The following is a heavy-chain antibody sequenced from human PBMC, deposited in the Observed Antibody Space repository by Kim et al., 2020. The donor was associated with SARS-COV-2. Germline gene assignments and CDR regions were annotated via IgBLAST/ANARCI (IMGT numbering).Heavy chain of an antibody. D-gene: IGHD1-26*01. Sequence: SETLSLTCTVSGGSISSYYWSWIRQPPGKGLEWIGYIYYSGSTNYNPSLKSRVTISVDTSKNQFSLKLSSVTAADTAVYYCARSRRVKVGGMINWFDPWGQGTLVTVSS. CDR1: GGSISSYY. J-gene: IGHJ5*02. CDR2: IYYSGST. V-gene: IGHV4-59*13. CDR3: ARSRRVKVGGMINWFDP.